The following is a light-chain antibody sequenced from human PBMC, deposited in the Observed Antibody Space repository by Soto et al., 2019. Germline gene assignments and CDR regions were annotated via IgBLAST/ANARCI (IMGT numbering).Light chain of an antibody. J-gene: IGKJ4*01. CDR1: QDISQF. Sequence: DIQMTQSPSSLSASVGDRVTTTCQASQDISQFLNWFQQKPGKAPKLLIYDASNLQTGVPSRFSGSGSGTDFTFTISSLQPEDIATYYCQQYGNLLALTFGGGTKVDIK. CDR2: DAS. V-gene: IGKV1-33*01. CDR3: QQYGNLLALT.